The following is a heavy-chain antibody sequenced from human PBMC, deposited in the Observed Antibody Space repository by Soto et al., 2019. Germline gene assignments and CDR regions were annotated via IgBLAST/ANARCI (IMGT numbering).Heavy chain of an antibody. J-gene: IGHJ6*02. CDR2: IFSNDEK. CDR3: ARTFAAPTYYYYGMDV. D-gene: IGHD3-3*01. CDR1: GFSLSNARMG. V-gene: IGHV2-26*01. Sequence: QVTLKESGPVLVKPTETLTLTCTVSGFSLSNARMGVSWIRQPPGKALEWLAHIFSNDEKSYSTSLKSRLTTSKDTSKSQVVLTMTNMDPVDTATYYCARTFAAPTYYYYGMDVWGQGTTVTVSS.